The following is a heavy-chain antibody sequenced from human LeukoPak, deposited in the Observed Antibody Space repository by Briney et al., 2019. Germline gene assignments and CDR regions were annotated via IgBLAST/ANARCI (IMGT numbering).Heavy chain of an antibody. V-gene: IGHV3-21*01. J-gene: IGHJ4*02. Sequence: GGSLRLSCAASGFTFSSYSMNWVRQAPGKGLEWVSSISSSSSYIYYADSVKGRFTISRDNAKNSLYLQMNSLRAEDTAVYYCARDQVYSGYDFFDCWGQGTLVTVSS. CDR3: ARDQVYSGYDFFDC. CDR1: GFTFSSYS. D-gene: IGHD5-12*01. CDR2: ISSSSSYI.